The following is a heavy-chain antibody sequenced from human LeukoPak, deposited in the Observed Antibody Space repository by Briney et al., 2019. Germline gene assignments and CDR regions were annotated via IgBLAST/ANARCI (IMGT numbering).Heavy chain of an antibody. V-gene: IGHV4-30-4*01. CDR2: IHNSRRT. J-gene: IGHJ4*02. Sequence: SQTLSLTCTVSGASITSDIFYWNWIRQSPGKGLEWIGAIHNSRRTSYNPSLESRLTISVDPSENKFFLKMTSVTDADTATYYCGKVGGNTNSWGQGTLVTVSS. CDR3: GKVGGNTNS. CDR1: GASITSDIFY. D-gene: IGHD4-23*01.